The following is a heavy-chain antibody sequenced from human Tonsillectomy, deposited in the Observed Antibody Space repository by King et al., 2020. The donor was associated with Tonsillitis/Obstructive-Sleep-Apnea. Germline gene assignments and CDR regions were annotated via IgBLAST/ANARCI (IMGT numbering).Heavy chain of an antibody. V-gene: IGHV4-61*01. CDR2: VSYSGST. Sequence: QLQESGPGLVKPSETLSLTCTVSGGSVSSGSYYWTWIRQPPGKGLEWIGYVSYSGSTNYNPSLKSRVTISVDTSKNQFSLKLSSVTAADTAVYYCAGSLTEYYFDYWGQGTLVTVSS. D-gene: IGHD2/OR15-2a*01. J-gene: IGHJ4*02. CDR1: GGSVSSGSYY. CDR3: AGSLTEYYFDY.